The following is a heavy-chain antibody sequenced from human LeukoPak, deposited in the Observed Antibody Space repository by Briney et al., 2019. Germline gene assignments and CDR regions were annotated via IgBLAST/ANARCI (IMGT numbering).Heavy chain of an antibody. Sequence: GGSLRLSCAASGFTFDDYAMHWVRQAPGKAMEWVSSITSSGTYTFYADSVKGRFTISRDNAKNSLYLQMDSLGPEDTAVYYCARDPYSGNYGTYYYYYTDVWGKGTTVTISS. V-gene: IGHV3-21*01. CDR3: ARDPYSGNYGTYYYYYTDV. CDR2: ITSSGTYT. CDR1: GFTFDDYA. D-gene: IGHD1-26*01. J-gene: IGHJ6*03.